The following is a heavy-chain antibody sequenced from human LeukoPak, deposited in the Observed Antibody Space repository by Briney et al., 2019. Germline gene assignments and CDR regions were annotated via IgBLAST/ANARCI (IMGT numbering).Heavy chain of an antibody. Sequence: GGSPRLSCAASGFTFSDHYMDWVRQTPGKGREWVGRTRDKANSYTTEYAASVKGRFTISRDDSKNSLYLQMNSLKTEDTAVYYCARVGPPRSDAFDIWGQGTMVTVSS. CDR1: GFTFSDHY. J-gene: IGHJ3*02. V-gene: IGHV3-72*01. CDR3: ARVGPPRSDAFDI. CDR2: TRDKANSYTT.